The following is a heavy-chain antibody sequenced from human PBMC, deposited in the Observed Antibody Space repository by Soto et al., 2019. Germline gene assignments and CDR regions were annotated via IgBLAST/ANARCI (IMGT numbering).Heavy chain of an antibody. V-gene: IGHV1-18*01. J-gene: IGHJ4*02. D-gene: IGHD6-19*01. CDR1: GYTFSSYG. CDR3: TRAARILAGSLFFDY. CDR2: ISTNNGKT. Sequence: QGQLVQSGAEVKKPGASVKVSCKASGYTFSSYGITWVRQAPGQGLEWMGWISTNNGKTNYAQKLQGRVTMTTDTSTSNAYRELRSMRSDATAVYYCTRAARILAGSLFFDYWGQGTLVIVCS.